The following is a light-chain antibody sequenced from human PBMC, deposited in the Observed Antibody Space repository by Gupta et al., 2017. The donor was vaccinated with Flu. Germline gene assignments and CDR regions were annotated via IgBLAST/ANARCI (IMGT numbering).Light chain of an antibody. J-gene: IGKJ1*01. CDR3: QQDKTYWT. CDR2: KAS. V-gene: IGKV1-5*03. Sequence: DIQMTQSPSTLSAFVGDRVTITCRASQSISSWLAWYQQKPGKVPKLLIYKASSLESGVPSRFSGSGSGTEFTLTISSLQPDDFATYYCQQDKTYWTFGQGTKVEIK. CDR1: QSISSW.